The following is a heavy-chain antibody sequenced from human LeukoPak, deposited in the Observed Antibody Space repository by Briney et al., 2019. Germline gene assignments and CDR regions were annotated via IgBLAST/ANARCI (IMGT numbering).Heavy chain of an antibody. D-gene: IGHD3-22*01. Sequence: GESLKISCKGSGYSFTSYWIGWVRQMPGKGLEVLGIIYPGDSATRYSPSFQGQVTISADKSISTAYLQWSSLKASDTAMYYCARVPDYYDSSGYYDYWGQGTLVTVSS. CDR2: IYPGDSAT. J-gene: IGHJ4*02. CDR3: ARVPDYYDSSGYYDY. V-gene: IGHV5-51*01. CDR1: GYSFTSYW.